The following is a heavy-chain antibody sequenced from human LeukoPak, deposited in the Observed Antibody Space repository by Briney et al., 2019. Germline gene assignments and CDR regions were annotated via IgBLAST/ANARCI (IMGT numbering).Heavy chain of an antibody. D-gene: IGHD4-17*01. Sequence: ASVKVSCKASGYTFTSYYMHWVRQAPGQGLEWMGIINPSGGSTSYAQKFQGRVTMTRDTSTSTVYMELSSLRSEDTAVHYCARSEGDYGDYLVPRQKYNWFDPWGQGTLVTVSS. CDR3: ARSEGDYGDYLVPRQKYNWFDP. CDR1: GYTFTSYY. CDR2: INPSGGST. V-gene: IGHV1-46*01. J-gene: IGHJ5*02.